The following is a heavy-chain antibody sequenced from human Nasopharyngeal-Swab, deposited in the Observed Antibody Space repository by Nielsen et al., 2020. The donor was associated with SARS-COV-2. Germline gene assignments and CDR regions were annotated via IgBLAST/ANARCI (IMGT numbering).Heavy chain of an antibody. D-gene: IGHD3-10*01. V-gene: IGHV3-30*02. Sequence: GGSLRLSCAASGFTFSTYGMHWVRQAPGKGLEWVAFIWYDGSNKYYGDSVKGRFTISRDNSKNTLYLQMNSLRAEDTAVYYCAKDSGTWFGELLSGCMDVWGQGTTVTVSS. CDR2: IWYDGSNK. CDR3: AKDSGTWFGELLSGCMDV. J-gene: IGHJ6*02. CDR1: GFTFSTYG.